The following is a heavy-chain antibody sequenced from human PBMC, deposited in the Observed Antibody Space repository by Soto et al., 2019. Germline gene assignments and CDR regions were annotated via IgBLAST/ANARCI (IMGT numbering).Heavy chain of an antibody. V-gene: IGHV3-23*01. J-gene: IGHJ1*01. D-gene: IGHD6-19*01. CDR1: GFTFSSYA. CDR3: AKARFGSGKFYGIAKSFQH. CDR2: ISGSGGST. Sequence: GGSLRLSCAASGFTFSSYAMSWVRQAPGKGLEWVSAISGSGGSTYYADSVKGRFTISRDNSKNTLYLQMNSLRAEDTAVYYCAKARFGSGKFYGIAKSFQHWGQGPRATVSS.